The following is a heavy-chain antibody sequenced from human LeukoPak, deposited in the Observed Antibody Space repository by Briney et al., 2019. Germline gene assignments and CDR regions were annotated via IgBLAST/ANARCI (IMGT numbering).Heavy chain of an antibody. V-gene: IGHV3-23*01. J-gene: IGHJ4*02. CDR1: GFTFNNYA. CDR2: ISGRGGST. CDR3: ARDDYGETFDY. Sequence: GGSLRLSCAASGFTFNNYAMSWVRQAPGEGLEWVSAISGRGGSTYYADSVKGRFTISRDNSENTLYLQMNSLRAEDTAVYYCARDDYGETFDYWGQGTLVTVSS. D-gene: IGHD4-17*01.